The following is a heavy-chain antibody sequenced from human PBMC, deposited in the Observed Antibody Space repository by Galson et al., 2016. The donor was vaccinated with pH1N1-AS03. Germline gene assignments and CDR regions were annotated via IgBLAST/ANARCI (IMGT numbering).Heavy chain of an antibody. CDR2: IIPMLGRG. Sequence: SVKVSCKASGCTFSTNGFTWVRQAPGQGLEWMGRIIPMLGRGNYAQKFQGRVTIIADISTSTTYMELSNLTSEDTAIYYCARERDSSSSSIFVYWGQGTQVTVSS. V-gene: IGHV1-69*04. CDR3: ARERDSSSSSIFVY. CDR1: GCTFSTNG. J-gene: IGHJ4*02. D-gene: IGHD6-6*01.